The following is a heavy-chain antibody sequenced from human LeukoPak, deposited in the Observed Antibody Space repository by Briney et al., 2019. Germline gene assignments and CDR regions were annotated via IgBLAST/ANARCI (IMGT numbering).Heavy chain of an antibody. CDR3: ARDDADCSGGSCYSGP. J-gene: IGHJ5*02. D-gene: IGHD2-15*01. CDR2: INPNSGGT. CDR1: GYTFTGYY. Sequence: ASVKVSCKASGYTFTGYYMHWVRQAPGQGLEWMGWINPNSGGTNYAQEFQGRVTMTRDTSISTAYMELSRLRSDDTAVYYCARDDADCSGGSCYSGPWGQGTLVTVSS. V-gene: IGHV1-2*02.